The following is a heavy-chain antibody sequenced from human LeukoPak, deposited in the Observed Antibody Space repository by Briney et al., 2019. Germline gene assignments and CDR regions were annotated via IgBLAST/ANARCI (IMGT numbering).Heavy chain of an antibody. Sequence: ASVKVSCKASGYTFTSYDINWVRQATGQGLEWMGWMNPNSGNTGYAQKFQGRVTMTRNTFISTAYMELSSLRSEDTAVYYCARGVEVTYYYGSGSSNWFDPWGQGTLVTVSS. J-gene: IGHJ5*02. CDR3: ARGVEVTYYYGSGSSNWFDP. CDR1: GYTFTSYD. CDR2: MNPNSGNT. V-gene: IGHV1-8*01. D-gene: IGHD3-10*01.